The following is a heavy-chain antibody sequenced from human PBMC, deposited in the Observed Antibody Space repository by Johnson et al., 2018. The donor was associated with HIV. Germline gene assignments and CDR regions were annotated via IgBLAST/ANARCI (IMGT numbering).Heavy chain of an antibody. CDR1: GFTFDDYA. Sequence: VQLVESGGGLVQPGRSLRLSCVASGFTFDDYAMHWVRQAPGKGLAWVSGISWNSGSIGYADSVKGRFPISRDNATNYLYVQMNSLRVEDTALYYCAKGYGSGSYYNGNAFDIWGQGTLVTVSS. J-gene: IGHJ3*02. D-gene: IGHD3-10*01. CDR2: ISWNSGSI. CDR3: AKGYGSGSYYNGNAFDI. V-gene: IGHV3-9*01.